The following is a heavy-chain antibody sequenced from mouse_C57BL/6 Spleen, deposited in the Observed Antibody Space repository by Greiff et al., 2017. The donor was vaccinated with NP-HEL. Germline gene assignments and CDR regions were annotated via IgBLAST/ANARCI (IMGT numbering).Heavy chain of an antibody. V-gene: IGHV1-50*01. CDR1: GYTFTSYW. CDR3: ARWGTTVVPYAMDY. D-gene: IGHD1-1*01. Sequence: VQLQQPGAELVKPGASVKLSCKASGYTFTSYWMQWVKQRPGQGLEWIGEIDPSDSYTNYNQKFKGKATLTVDTSSSTAYMQLSSLTSEDSAVYYCARWGTTVVPYAMDYWGQGTSVTVSS. CDR2: IDPSDSYT. J-gene: IGHJ4*01.